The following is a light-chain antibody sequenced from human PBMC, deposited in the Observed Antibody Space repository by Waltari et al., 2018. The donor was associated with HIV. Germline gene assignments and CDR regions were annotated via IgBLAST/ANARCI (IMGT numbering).Light chain of an antibody. CDR2: DVS. J-gene: IGLJ2*01. CDR1: SSDVGNYNE. CDR3: SSLTTSITVV. V-gene: IGLV2-18*03. Sequence: QSALTQPPSVSGSLGQSVTISCTGTSSDVGNYNEVSWYQQSPGTAPKLMIYDVSNRPSGGPARFSGSKSGNTASLTTSRLQAEDEADYYGSSLTTSITVVFGGGTKLTV.